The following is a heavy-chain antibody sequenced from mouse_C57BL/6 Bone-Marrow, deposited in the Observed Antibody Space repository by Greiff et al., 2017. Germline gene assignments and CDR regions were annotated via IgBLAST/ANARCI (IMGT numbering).Heavy chain of an antibody. Sequence: EVMLVESGGDLVKPGGSLKLSCAASGFTFSSYGMSWVRQTPDKRLEWVATISSGGSYTYYPDSVKGRFTISRDNAKNTLYLQMSSLKSEDTDMYYCARPKGFAYWGQGTLVTVSA. J-gene: IGHJ3*01. CDR3: ARPKGFAY. CDR1: GFTFSSYG. CDR2: ISSGGSYT. V-gene: IGHV5-6*01.